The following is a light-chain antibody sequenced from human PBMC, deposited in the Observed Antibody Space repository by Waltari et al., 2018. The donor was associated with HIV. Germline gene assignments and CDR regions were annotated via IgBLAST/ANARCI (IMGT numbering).Light chain of an antibody. CDR1: SSNIGSNY. V-gene: IGLV1-47*01. Sequence: QSVLTQPPSASGTPGQRVTISCSGRSSNIGSNYVYWYQQLPGTAPKLLIYRNNQRPSGVPDRFSGSKSGTSASLAISGLRSDDESDYYCAAWDGSLSAYVLFGGGTKLTVL. CDR3: AAWDGSLSAYVL. CDR2: RNN. J-gene: IGLJ2*01.